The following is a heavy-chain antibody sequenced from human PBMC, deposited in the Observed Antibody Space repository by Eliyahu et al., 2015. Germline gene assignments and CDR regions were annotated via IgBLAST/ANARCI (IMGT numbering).Heavy chain of an antibody. CDR3: VGAYCTNELCNRWFDP. D-gene: IGHD2-8*01. CDR1: EFTFXYYS. V-gene: IGHV3-21*02. Sequence: QLVEFGGGLVKPGGSLRLSCAASEFTFXYYSMNWVRQAPGKGLEWVASISGSSSYIYYRDSVKGRFTISRDNAKNSLYLQMNSLTPDDTAVYYCVGAYCTNELCNRWFDPWGQGTLVTVSP. J-gene: IGHJ5*02. CDR2: ISGSSSYI.